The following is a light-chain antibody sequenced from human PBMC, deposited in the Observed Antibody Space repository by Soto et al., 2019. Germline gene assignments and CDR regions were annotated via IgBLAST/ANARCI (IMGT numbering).Light chain of an antibody. V-gene: IGKV3-15*01. CDR3: PQYETPPRT. CDR1: QRVSNH. Sequence: VMTQSLVTLSVSPRDTATLSCMASQRVSNHFAWYQQKPDQAPRLLIYAASTRAAGVPVRFSGSGSETEFTLTISRLEPEDFAVYYCPQYETPPRTFGQGTKADIK. J-gene: IGKJ1*01. CDR2: AAS.